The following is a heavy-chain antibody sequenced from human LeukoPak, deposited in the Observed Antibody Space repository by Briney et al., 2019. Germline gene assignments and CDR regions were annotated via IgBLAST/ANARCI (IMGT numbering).Heavy chain of an antibody. J-gene: IGHJ4*02. D-gene: IGHD5-12*01. CDR1: GFTISSYA. Sequence: GGSLRLSCAPSGFTISSYAMTWVRQAPGKGLEWVSTISGSDGSTYYADSVKGRFTISRDNSKNTLYLQMNSLRAEDTAVYYCAKTRGPVAFNPDYRGEGTLVTVSS. CDR2: ISGSDGST. V-gene: IGHV3-23*01. CDR3: AKTRGPVAFNPDY.